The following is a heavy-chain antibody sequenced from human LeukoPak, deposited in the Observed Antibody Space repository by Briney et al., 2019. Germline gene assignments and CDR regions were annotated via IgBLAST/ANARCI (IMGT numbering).Heavy chain of an antibody. CDR1: GYTFTGYY. CDR3: ARDLGYDILTGYPEFDY. J-gene: IGHJ4*02. Sequence: GASVKVSYKASGYTFTGYYKHWVRQAPGQGLEWMGWINPNSGGTNYAQKFQGRVTMTRDTSISTAYMELSRLRSDDTAVYYCARDLGYDILTGYPEFDYWGQGTLVTVSS. D-gene: IGHD3-9*01. CDR2: INPNSGGT. V-gene: IGHV1-2*02.